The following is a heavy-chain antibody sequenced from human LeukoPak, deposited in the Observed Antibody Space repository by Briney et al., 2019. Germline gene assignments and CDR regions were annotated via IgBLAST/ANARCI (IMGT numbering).Heavy chain of an antibody. D-gene: IGHD3-22*01. CDR3: ARGGDSSGYYYFDY. CDR1: GGSISSGGYS. CDR2: IYHSGST. J-gene: IGHJ4*02. Sequence: SETLSLTCAVSGGSISSGGYSWSWIRQPPGKGLEWIGYIYHSGSTYYNPSLKSRVTISVDRSKNQFSLKLSSVTAADTAVYYCARGGDSSGYYYFDYWGQGTLVTVSS. V-gene: IGHV4-30-2*01.